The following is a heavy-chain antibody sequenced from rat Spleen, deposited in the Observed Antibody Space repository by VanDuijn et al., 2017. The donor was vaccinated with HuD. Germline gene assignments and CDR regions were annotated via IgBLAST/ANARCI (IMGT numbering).Heavy chain of an antibody. V-gene: IGHV5-22*01. J-gene: IGHJ2*01. CDR3: TRGPPRDDDNYYYGYYFDH. CDR2: ISYEGSGT. D-gene: IGHD1-12*02. CDR1: GFTFSDYY. Sequence: EVQLVESGGGLVQPGRSLKLSCAASGFTFSDYYMAWVRQAPKKGLEWVASISYEGSGTYYGDSVKGRFTISRHNAKSTLYLQMNSLQTEDTAIYFCTRGPPRDDDNYYYGYYFDHWGQGVMVTVSS.